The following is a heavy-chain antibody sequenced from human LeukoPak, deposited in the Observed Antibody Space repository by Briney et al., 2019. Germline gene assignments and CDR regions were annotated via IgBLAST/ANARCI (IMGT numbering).Heavy chain of an antibody. CDR3: ARETGDFDS. J-gene: IGHJ4*02. CDR1: GFTFSTYA. V-gene: IGHV3-23*01. CDR2: ISGRGDST. D-gene: IGHD7-27*01. Sequence: GGSLRLSCVVSGFTFSTYAMSWVRQAPGKGLEWVSVISGRGDSTYYADSVKGRFTISRDNSKSTVYLQMNSLRAEDTAVYYCARETGDFDSWGQGTLVIVSS.